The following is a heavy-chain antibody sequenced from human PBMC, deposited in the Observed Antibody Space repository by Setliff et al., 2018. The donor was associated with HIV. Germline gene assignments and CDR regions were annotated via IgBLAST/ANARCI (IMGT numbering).Heavy chain of an antibody. D-gene: IGHD3-16*01. CDR2: IYHTGIT. Sequence: ETLSLTCTVSGDSISSYYWSWIRQPPGKGLEWIGYIYHTGITKYNPSLKSRATTSVDTSKNQFSLKLNTVTAADTAVYYCARGGRKDLADNWGQGTLVTVSS. CDR1: GDSISSYY. V-gene: IGHV4-59*12. J-gene: IGHJ4*02. CDR3: ARGGRKDLADN.